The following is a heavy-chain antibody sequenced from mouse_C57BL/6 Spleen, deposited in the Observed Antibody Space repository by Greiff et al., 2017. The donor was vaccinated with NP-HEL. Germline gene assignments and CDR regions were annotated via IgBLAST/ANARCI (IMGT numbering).Heavy chain of an antibody. J-gene: IGHJ1*03. CDR3: ARLGKYDYDGYGNDV. CDR1: GYTFTGYW. D-gene: IGHD2-4*01. CDR2: ILPGSGST. V-gene: IGHV1-9*01. Sequence: QVQLQQSGAELMKPGASVKLSCKATGYTFTGYWIEWVKQRPGHGLEWIGEILPGSGSTNYNEKFKGKATLPADTSSNTAYMQLSSRTTEDSAIYYCARLGKYDYDGYGNDVWGTGTTVTVSS.